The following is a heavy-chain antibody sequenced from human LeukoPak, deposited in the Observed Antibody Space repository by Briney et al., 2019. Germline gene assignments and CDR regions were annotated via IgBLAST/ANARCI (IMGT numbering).Heavy chain of an antibody. V-gene: IGHV3-23*01. CDR2: ISGSGGSK. D-gene: IGHD5-12*01. CDR1: GFTFSSFA. Sequence: GGSLRLSCAASGFTFSSFAMNWVRQVPGKGLEWVSAISGSGGSKYTADSVKGRFIIARDNSKSTLYLQMNSLRVEDTAIHYCAKREGYSYNLWGQGTLVTVSS. CDR3: AKREGYSYNL. J-gene: IGHJ4*02.